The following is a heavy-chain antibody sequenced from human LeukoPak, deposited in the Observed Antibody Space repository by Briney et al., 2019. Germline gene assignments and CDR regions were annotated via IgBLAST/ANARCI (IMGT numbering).Heavy chain of an antibody. J-gene: IGHJ6*02. CDR1: GCTFNIYA. V-gene: IGHV3-30*04. Sequence: GGSLRLSCAASGCTFNIYAMRWVRQAPGKGLEWVAVISYDGNNKYYADPVKGRLTISRDNSKNTLYLHMNTLRADGMAVYYCARETTTYQYYYGMDVWGQGTTVTVSS. CDR2: ISYDGNNK. D-gene: IGHD4-17*01. CDR3: ARETTTYQYYYGMDV.